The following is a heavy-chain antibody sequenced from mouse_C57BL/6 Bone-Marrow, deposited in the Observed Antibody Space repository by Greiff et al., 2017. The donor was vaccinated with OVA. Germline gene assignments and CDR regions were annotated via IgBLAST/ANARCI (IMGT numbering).Heavy chain of an antibody. CDR1: GFTFSDYG. CDR2: ISNLAYSI. CDR3: ARLDYYDYDESFAY. V-gene: IGHV5-15*01. D-gene: IGHD2-4*01. Sequence: VQLKESGGGLVQPGGSLKLSCAASGFTFSDYGMAWVRQAPRKGPEWVAFISNLAYSIYYADTVTGRFTISRENAKNTLYLEMSSLVSEDTAMYYCARLDYYDYDESFAYWGQGTLVTVSA. J-gene: IGHJ3*01.